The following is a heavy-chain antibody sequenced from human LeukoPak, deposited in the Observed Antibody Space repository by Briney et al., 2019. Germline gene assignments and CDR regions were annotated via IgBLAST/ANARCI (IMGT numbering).Heavy chain of an antibody. CDR2: IYTSGSN. CDR3: ARHPNWGFTTYFDY. CDR1: GGSISSYY. Sequence: PSETLSLTCTVAGGSISSYYWGWIRQPGGKGREWIGRIYTSGSNNYNPSRKSRVTMSVDTSKNQFSLTLSSVTAAHTAVYYCARHPNWGFTTYFDYWGQGTLVTVSS. J-gene: IGHJ4*02. D-gene: IGHD7-27*01. V-gene: IGHV4-4*07.